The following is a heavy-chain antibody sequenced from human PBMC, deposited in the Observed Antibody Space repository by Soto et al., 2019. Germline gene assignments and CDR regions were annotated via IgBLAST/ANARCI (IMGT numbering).Heavy chain of an antibody. J-gene: IGHJ3*01. D-gene: IGHD2-2*03. CDR2: IKQDGGET. Sequence: EMQLEESGGGLVQPGGSRRLSCEASGFSFTNHWMSWVRQAPGKGLEWLANIKQDGGETYYLESVKGRFSISRDNAKDSVYLQMSGLRAEDTAVYYCARHGFHSDALDLWGQGTLVTVSS. V-gene: IGHV3-7*03. CDR3: ARHGFHSDALDL. CDR1: GFSFTNHW.